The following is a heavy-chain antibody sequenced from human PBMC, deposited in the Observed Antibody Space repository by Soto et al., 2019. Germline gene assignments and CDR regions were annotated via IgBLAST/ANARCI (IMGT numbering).Heavy chain of an antibody. CDR1: GFTFSSYA. J-gene: IGHJ4*02. CDR2: ISGSGGST. CDR3: AQIGYSYVYPPEYYFDY. V-gene: IGHV3-23*01. D-gene: IGHD5-18*01. Sequence: EVQLLESGGGLVQPGGSLRLSCAASGFTFSSYAMSWVRQAPGKGLEWVSAISGSGGSTYYADSVKGRFTISRDNSKNTLYLQMNSLRAEDTAVDYCAQIGYSYVYPPEYYFDYWGQGTLVTVSS.